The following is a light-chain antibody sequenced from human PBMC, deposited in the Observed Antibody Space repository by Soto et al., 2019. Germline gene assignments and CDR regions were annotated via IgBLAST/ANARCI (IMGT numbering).Light chain of an antibody. CDR3: QQSYSTPIT. CDR1: QNINRH. V-gene: IGKV1-39*01. J-gene: IGKJ5*01. Sequence: DIQMTQSPSSLSASVGDRVTITCRPSQNINRHLNWYQQKPGRAPKLLIYAASTLQSGVPSRFSGSGSGTDFTLTINSLQPEDFATYYCQQSYSTPITFGQGTRLEIK. CDR2: AAS.